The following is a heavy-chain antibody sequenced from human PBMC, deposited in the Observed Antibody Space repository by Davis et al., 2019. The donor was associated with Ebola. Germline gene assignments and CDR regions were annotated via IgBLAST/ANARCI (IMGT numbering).Heavy chain of an antibody. J-gene: IGHJ3*02. V-gene: IGHV3-11*05. CDR2: ISSSSSYT. CDR3: ARERYYYDSSGYYPRSAFDI. D-gene: IGHD3-22*01. Sequence: GESLKISCAASGFTFSDYYMSWIRQAPGKGLEWVSYISSSSSYTNYADSVKGRFTISRDNAKNSLYLQMNSLRAEDTAVYYCARERYYYDSSGYYPRSAFDIWGQGTMVTVSS. CDR1: GFTFSDYY.